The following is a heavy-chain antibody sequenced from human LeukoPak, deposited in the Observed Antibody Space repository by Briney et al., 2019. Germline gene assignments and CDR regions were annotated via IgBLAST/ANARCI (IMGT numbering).Heavy chain of an antibody. V-gene: IGHV3-7*01. CDR2: IKQDGSEK. Sequence: GGSLRLSCAASGFTFSSYWMSWVRQAPGKGLEWVANIKQDGSEKYYVDPVKGRFTISRDNAKNSLYLQMNSLRAEDTAVYYCARVGGSGSYGMNYYYGMDVWGQGTTVTVSS. J-gene: IGHJ6*02. D-gene: IGHD3-10*01. CDR3: ARVGGSGSYGMNYYYGMDV. CDR1: GFTFSSYW.